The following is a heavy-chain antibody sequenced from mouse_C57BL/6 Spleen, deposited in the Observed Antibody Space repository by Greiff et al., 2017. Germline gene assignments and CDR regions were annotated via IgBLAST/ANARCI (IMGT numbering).Heavy chain of an antibody. Sequence: QVQLQQPGAELVRPGSSVKLSCKASGYTFTSYWMHWVKQRPIQGLEWIGNIDPSDSETHYNQKFKDKATLTVDKSSSTAYRQLSSLTAEDSAVYYCARPHTADYDGRYFDYWGQGTTLTVSS. V-gene: IGHV1-52*01. D-gene: IGHD2-4*01. CDR1: GYTFTSYW. J-gene: IGHJ2*01. CDR2: IDPSDSET. CDR3: ARPHTADYDGRYFDY.